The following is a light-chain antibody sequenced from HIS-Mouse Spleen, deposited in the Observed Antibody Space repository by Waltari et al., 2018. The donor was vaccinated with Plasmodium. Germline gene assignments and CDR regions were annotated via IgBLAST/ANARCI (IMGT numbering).Light chain of an antibody. CDR1: QGISSY. CDR3: QQYYSYLLT. V-gene: IGKV1-8*01. Sequence: AIRMTQSPSSFSASTGDRVTITCRVSQGISSYLAWYQQKPGKAPKLLIYAASTLQSGVPSRFSGSGSGTDFTLTISCLQSEDFATYYCQQYYSYLLTFGGGTKVEIK. CDR2: AAS. J-gene: IGKJ4*01.